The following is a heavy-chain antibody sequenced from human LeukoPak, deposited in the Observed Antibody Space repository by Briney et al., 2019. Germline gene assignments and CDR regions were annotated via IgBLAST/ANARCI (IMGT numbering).Heavy chain of an antibody. Sequence: GGSLRLSCAASGFTFSSYGMHWVRQAPGKGPEWVALISYDGSNKYYADSVKGRFTIYRDNSKNTLYLQMNSLRAEDTAVYYCARDRDYGSGSYSLYYYYGMDVWGKGTTVTVSS. CDR2: ISYDGSNK. D-gene: IGHD3-10*01. CDR1: GFTFSSYG. V-gene: IGHV3-30*03. CDR3: ARDRDYGSGSYSLYYYYGMDV. J-gene: IGHJ6*04.